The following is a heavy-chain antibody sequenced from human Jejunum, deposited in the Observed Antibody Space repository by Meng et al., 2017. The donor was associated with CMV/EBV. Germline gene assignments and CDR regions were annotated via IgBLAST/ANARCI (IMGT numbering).Heavy chain of an antibody. CDR2: IRHDGHEK. CDR1: GFTFSNYW. V-gene: IGHV3-7*01. D-gene: IGHD1-20*01. J-gene: IGHJ4*02. Sequence: SGFTFSNYWMTWVRQAPGKGLEYVANIRHDGHEKYYVDSVKGRFTISRNNAKNSLFLQMNSLRAEDTGVYYCARDINGERRPIYWGQGTLVTVSS. CDR3: ARDINGERRPIY.